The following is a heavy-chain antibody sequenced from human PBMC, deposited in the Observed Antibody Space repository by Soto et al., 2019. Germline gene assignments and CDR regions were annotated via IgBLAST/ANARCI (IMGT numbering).Heavy chain of an antibody. V-gene: IGHV1-69*01. CDR1: GGTFSSYG. CDR3: HVVTSLNTDYGMDV. Sequence: QVQLVQSGAEVKKPGSSVKVSCKASGGTFSSYGISWVRQAPGQVLEWMGGIIPIFGTANYAQKFQGRVTITADESTSTAYMELSSLRSEDTAVYYCHVVTSLNTDYGMDVWGQGPTVTVSS. CDR2: IIPIFGTA. J-gene: IGHJ6*02. D-gene: IGHD2-21*02.